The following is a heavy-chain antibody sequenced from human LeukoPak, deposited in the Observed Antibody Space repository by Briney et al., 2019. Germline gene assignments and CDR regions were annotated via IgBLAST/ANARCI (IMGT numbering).Heavy chain of an antibody. CDR1: GGSISSSSYY. Sequence: SETLSLTCTVSGGSISSSSYYWGWIRQPPGKGLEWIGSIYYSGSTYYNPSLKSRVTMSVDTSKNQFSLKLSSVTAADTAVYYCARDLSYSSGWYGRIDYWGQGTLVTVSS. CDR3: ARDLSYSSGWYGRIDY. D-gene: IGHD6-19*01. CDR2: IYYSGST. J-gene: IGHJ4*02. V-gene: IGHV4-39*07.